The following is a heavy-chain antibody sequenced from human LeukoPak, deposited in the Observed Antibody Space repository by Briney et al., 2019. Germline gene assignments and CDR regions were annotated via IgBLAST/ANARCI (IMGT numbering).Heavy chain of an antibody. CDR2: ISSSSSYI. D-gene: IGHD5-18*01. J-gene: IGHJ6*03. Sequence: PGGSLRLSCAASGFTFSSYSMNWVRQAPGKGLEWVSSISSSSSYIYYADSVKGRFTISRDNAKNSLYLQMNSLRAENTAVYYCARKVTESTYYYYYYMDVWGKGTTVTVSS. CDR1: GFTFSSYS. CDR3: ARKVTESTYYYYYYMDV. V-gene: IGHV3-21*01.